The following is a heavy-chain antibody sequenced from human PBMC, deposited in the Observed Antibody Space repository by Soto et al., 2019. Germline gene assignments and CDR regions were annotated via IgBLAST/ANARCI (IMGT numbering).Heavy chain of an antibody. J-gene: IGHJ5*02. V-gene: IGHV1-69*06. D-gene: IGHD6-13*01. CDR2: IIPIFGTA. Sequence: EASVKVSCKASGGTFSSYAISWVRQAPGQGLEWMGGIIPIFGTANYAQKFQGRVTITADKSTSTAYMELSSLRSEDTAVYYCARVPLGGKAAAGTLDPWGQGTLVTVS. CDR3: ARVPLGGKAAAGTLDP. CDR1: GGTFSSYA.